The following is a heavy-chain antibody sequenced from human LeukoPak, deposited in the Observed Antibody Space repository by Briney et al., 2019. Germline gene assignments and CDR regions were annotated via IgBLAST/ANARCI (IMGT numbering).Heavy chain of an antibody. CDR3: ARYQVIRGYYFDY. J-gene: IGHJ4*02. CDR1: GYTFTSYA. CDR2: ISAYNGNT. D-gene: IGHD3-10*01. V-gene: IGHV1-18*01. Sequence: ASVKVSCKASGYTFTSYAMHWVRQAPGQRLEWMGWISAYNGNTNYAQKLQGRVTMTTDTSTSTAYMELRSLRSDDTAVYYCARYQVIRGYYFDYWGQGTLVTVSS.